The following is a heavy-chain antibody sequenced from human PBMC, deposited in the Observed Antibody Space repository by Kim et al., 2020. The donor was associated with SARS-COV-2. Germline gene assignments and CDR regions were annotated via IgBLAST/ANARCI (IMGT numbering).Heavy chain of an antibody. V-gene: IGHV3-53*01. CDR3: ARGDYDILTGYY. CDR1: GFTVSSNY. CDR2: IYSGGST. D-gene: IGHD3-9*01. Sequence: GGSLRLSCAASGFTVSSNYMSWVRQAPGKGLEWVSVIYSGGSTYYADSVKGRFTISRDNSKNTLYLQMNSLRAEDTAVYYCARGDYDILTGYYWGQGTLVTVSS. J-gene: IGHJ4*02.